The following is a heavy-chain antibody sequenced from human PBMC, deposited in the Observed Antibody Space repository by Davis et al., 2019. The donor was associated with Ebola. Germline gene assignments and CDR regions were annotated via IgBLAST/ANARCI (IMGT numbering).Heavy chain of an antibody. Sequence: GESLKIPCKDSENSFSTYWIGWVRQMPGKGLEWMGLIYTGDSDTRYSPSFRGQVTISADRSTRTAYLQWGSLKASDTAMYYCASLRRTITGMDDGFDLWGQGTMVTVSS. CDR2: IYTGDSDT. J-gene: IGHJ3*01. D-gene: IGHD1-20*01. V-gene: IGHV5-51*01. CDR1: ENSFSTYW. CDR3: ASLRRTITGMDDGFDL.